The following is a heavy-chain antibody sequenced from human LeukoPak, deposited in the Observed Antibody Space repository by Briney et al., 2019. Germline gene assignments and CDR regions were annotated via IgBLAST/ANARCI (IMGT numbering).Heavy chain of an antibody. D-gene: IGHD2-15*01. CDR2: IYHSGST. CDR1: GGSISSGGYY. Sequence: RTSETLSLTCTVSGGSISSGGYYWSWIRQPPGKGLEWIGYIYHSGSTYYNPSLKSRVTISVDRSKNQFSLKLSSVTAADTAVYYCARGVVVAAPIDYWGQGTLVTVSS. V-gene: IGHV4-30-2*01. CDR3: ARGVVVAAPIDY. J-gene: IGHJ4*02.